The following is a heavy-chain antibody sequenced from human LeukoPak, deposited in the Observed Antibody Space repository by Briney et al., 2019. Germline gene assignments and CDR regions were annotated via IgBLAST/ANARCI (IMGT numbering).Heavy chain of an antibody. J-gene: IGHJ4*02. CDR1: EYSFTSYW. Sequence: GESLKISGKGSEYSFTSYWIGWVRQMPGKGLEWRWIIDSGDYDTRYSPSFQSPVTISDDNSISNVYLQRSSLTASDTGMYYCARREYGGKHFDYWGPGTLVTVSS. D-gene: IGHD4-23*01. CDR2: IDSGDYDT. V-gene: IGHV5-51*01. CDR3: ARREYGGKHFDY.